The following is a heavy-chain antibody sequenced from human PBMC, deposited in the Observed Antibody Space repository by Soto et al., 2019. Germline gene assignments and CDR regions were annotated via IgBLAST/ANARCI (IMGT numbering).Heavy chain of an antibody. J-gene: IGHJ5*02. V-gene: IGHV3-30*18. CDR3: AKDRRRTLRFLEWLLPNWFDP. CDR2: ISYDGSNK. D-gene: IGHD3-3*01. CDR1: GFTFSSYG. Sequence: GGSLRLSCAASGFTFSSYGMHWVRQAPGKGLEWVAVISYDGSNKYYADSVKGRFTISRDNSKNTLYLQMNSLRAEDTAVYYCAKDRRRTLRFLEWLLPNWFDPWGQGTLVTVSS.